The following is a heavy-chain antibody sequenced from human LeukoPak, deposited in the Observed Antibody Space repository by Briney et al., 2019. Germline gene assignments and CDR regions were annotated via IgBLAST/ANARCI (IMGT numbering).Heavy chain of an antibody. CDR3: AKGGSSSWDYFDY. V-gene: IGHV3-30*02. J-gene: IGHJ4*02. Sequence: GGSLRLSCAASGFTFSTFAMIWVRQPPGKGLEWMAFIRSDGSNKYYADSVKGRFTISRDNSKNTLYLQMNSLRAEDTAVYYCAKGGSSSWDYFDYWGQGTLVTVSS. D-gene: IGHD6-13*01. CDR2: IRSDGSNK. CDR1: GFTFSTFA.